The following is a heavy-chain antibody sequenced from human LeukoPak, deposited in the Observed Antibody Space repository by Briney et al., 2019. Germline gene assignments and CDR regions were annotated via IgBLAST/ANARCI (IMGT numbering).Heavy chain of an antibody. CDR3: ARDNPVYYYYYGMDV. CDR1: GGSFSGYY. J-gene: IGHJ6*02. CDR2: IDHSGST. V-gene: IGHV4-34*01. D-gene: IGHD1-1*01. Sequence: SETLSLTCAVYGGSFSGYYWSWIRQPPGKGPEWIGEIDHSGSTNYNPSLKSRVTISVDTSKNQFSLKLSSVTAADTAVYYCARDNPVYYYYYGMDVWGQGTTVTVSS.